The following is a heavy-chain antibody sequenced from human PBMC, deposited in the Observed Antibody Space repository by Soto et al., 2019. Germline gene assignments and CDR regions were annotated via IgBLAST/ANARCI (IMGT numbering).Heavy chain of an antibody. CDR2: ISQSGDKA. Sequence: SLRLSCEGSGFTFRHYAMTWLRQGPGKGLVWVSTISQSGDKAYYADSVKGRFAISRDNSKNTTYLQMINLRAEDTAVYYCAKDPLAHCVDSYYSYWFDPWGQGTLVTISS. V-gene: IGHV3-23*01. CDR3: AKDPLAHCVDSYYSYWFDP. J-gene: IGHJ5*02. CDR1: GFTFRHYA. D-gene: IGHD2-21*01.